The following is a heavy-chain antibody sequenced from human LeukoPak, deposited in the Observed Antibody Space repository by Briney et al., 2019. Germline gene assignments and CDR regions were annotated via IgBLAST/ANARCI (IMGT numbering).Heavy chain of an antibody. CDR1: GLTFRSYW. CDR3: ARERDGRFFDY. V-gene: IGHV3-7*01. J-gene: IGHJ4*02. CDR2: INQDGSEK. D-gene: IGHD5-24*01. Sequence: GGSLRLSCAVSGLTFRSYWMSWVRQAPGKGLEWAANINQDGSEKYVDSVKGRFTISRDDAKNSLHLQMNTLRGEDTAVYYCARERDGRFFDYWGQGTLVTVSS.